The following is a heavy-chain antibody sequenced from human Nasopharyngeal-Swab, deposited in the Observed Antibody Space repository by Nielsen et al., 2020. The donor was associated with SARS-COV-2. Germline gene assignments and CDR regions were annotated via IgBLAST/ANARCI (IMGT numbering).Heavy chain of an antibody. V-gene: IGHV3-30*02. CDR2: IWYDGSKK. CDR3: AKLPDTVGAAFDI. J-gene: IGHJ3*02. Sequence: GESLKISCAVSGFDFSSNGMHWVRQAPGKGPEWVAVIWYDGSKKSYADSVKGRFTISRDDSKNMLYLQMNSLRAEDTALYYCAKLPDTVGAAFDIWGQGTMVTVSS. CDR1: GFDFSSNG. D-gene: IGHD1-26*01.